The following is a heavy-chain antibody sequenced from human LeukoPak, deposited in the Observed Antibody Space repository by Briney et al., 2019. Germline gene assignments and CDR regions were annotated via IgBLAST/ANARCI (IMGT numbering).Heavy chain of an antibody. CDR1: GYSFTDYS. J-gene: IGHJ4*02. CDR3: ATRGLTGDF. V-gene: IGHV1-2*02. Sequence: ASVKVSCKAFGYSFTDYSMHWVRQAPGQGLEWMGWISPDTGGTNYAQKFQGRVTMTRDTSISTASMELSGLRSDDTAVYYCATRGLTGDFWGQGTLVTVSS. CDR2: ISPDTGGT. D-gene: IGHD1-20*01.